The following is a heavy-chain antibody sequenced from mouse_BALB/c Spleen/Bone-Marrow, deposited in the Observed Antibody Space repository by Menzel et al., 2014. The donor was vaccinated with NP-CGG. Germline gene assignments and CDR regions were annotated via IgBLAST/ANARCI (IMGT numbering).Heavy chain of an antibody. J-gene: IGHJ3*01. CDR1: GFTFSSFG. CDR2: ISSGSSTI. D-gene: IGHD2-1*01. Sequence: EVKLMESGGGLVQPGGSRKLSCAASGFTFSSFGMHWVRQAPEKGLEWVAYISSGSSTIYYADTVKGRFTISRDNPKNTLFLQMTGLRSEDTAMYYCARGGNYAWFAYWGQGTLVTVSA. CDR3: ARGGNYAWFAY. V-gene: IGHV5-17*02.